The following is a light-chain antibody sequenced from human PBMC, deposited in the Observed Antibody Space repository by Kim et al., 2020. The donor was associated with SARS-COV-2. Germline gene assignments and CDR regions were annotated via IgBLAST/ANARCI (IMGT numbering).Light chain of an antibody. CDR3: QRYGSSLYT. CDR2: GAS. V-gene: IGKV3-20*01. Sequence: LSLSPGERATLSCRASQSFSSIAWYQQKPGQAPRLLIYGASSRATGIPDRFSGSGSGTDFTLTISRLEPEDFAVYYCQRYGSSLYTFGQGTKLEI. J-gene: IGKJ2*01. CDR1: QSFSS.